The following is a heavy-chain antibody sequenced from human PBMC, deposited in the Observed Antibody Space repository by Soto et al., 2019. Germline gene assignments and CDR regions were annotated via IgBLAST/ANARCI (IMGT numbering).Heavy chain of an antibody. CDR3: AKGGSRIQLFPNYVDY. CDR1: GFTFSSYA. Sequence: QSGGSLRLSCAASGFTFSSYAMSWVRQAPGKGLEWVSAISGSGGSTYYADSVKGRFTNSRDNYNHALYLQMNSLRAEDTAVYYCAKGGSRIQLFPNYVDYWGQGTLVTVSS. CDR2: ISGSGGST. J-gene: IGHJ4*02. D-gene: IGHD5-18*01. V-gene: IGHV3-23*01.